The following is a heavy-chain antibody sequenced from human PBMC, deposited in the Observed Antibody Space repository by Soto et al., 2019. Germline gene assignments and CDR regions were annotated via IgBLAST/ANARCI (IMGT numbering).Heavy chain of an antibody. D-gene: IGHD6-19*01. V-gene: IGHV3-30-3*01. CDR1: GFTFSSYA. CDR2: ISYDGSNK. Sequence: GGSLRLSCAASGFTFSSYAMHWVRQAPGKGPEWVAVISYDGSNKYYADSVKGRFTISRDNSKNTLYLQMNSLRAEDTAVYYCARWLVAGPYYGMDVWGQGTTVTVSS. CDR3: ARWLVAGPYYGMDV. J-gene: IGHJ6*02.